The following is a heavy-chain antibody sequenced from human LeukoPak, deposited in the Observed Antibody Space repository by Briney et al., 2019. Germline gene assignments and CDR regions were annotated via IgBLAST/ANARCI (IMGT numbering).Heavy chain of an antibody. J-gene: IGHJ4*02. V-gene: IGHV3-23*01. D-gene: IGHD3-22*01. CDR1: AFTFSSHA. Sequence: GGSLRLSCGASAFTFSSHAMSWVRQTPGKGLEWVSGISDGGGSTLYADSVKGRSTISRDNSKNTLYLHMNSLRAEDTAVYFCAYYDSSGYYYGRLRYWGQGTPVTVSS. CDR3: AYYDSSGYYYGRLRY. CDR2: ISDGGGST.